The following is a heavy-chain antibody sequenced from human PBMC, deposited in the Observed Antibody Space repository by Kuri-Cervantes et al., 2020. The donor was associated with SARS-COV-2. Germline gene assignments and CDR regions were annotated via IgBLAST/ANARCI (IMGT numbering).Heavy chain of an antibody. Sequence: GGSLRLSCEVSGFLFSASAIHWVRQGSGKGLEWVGRVRGKANNYATAYAASVKGRFTISRDDSKSIAYLQMNSLKTEDTAVYYCTRNDFWSGYYLDYWGQGTLVTVSS. CDR1: GFLFSASA. CDR2: VRGKANNYAT. J-gene: IGHJ4*02. V-gene: IGHV3-73*01. D-gene: IGHD3-3*01. CDR3: TRNDFWSGYYLDY.